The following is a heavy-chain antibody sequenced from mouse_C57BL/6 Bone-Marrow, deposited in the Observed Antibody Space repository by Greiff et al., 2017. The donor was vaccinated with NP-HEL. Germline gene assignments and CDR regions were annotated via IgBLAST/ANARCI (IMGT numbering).Heavy chain of an antibody. Sequence: VHLVESGAELVRPGSSVKLSCKASGYTFTSYWMDWVKQRPGQGLEWIGNIYPSDSETHYNQKFKDKATLTVDKSSSTAYMQLSSLTSEDSAVYYCAKGGGTLYAMDYWGQGTSVTVSS. D-gene: IGHD4-1*01. V-gene: IGHV1-61*01. CDR3: AKGGGTLYAMDY. CDR1: GYTFTSYW. CDR2: IYPSDSET. J-gene: IGHJ4*01.